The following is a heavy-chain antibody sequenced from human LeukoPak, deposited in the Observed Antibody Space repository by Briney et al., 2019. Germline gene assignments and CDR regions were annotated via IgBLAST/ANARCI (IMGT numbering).Heavy chain of an antibody. CDR1: GFTFSSYS. D-gene: IGHD2-15*01. CDR2: ISSSSSYI. Sequence: GGSLRLSCAASGFTFSSYSMNWVRQAPGKGLEWVSSISSSSSYIYYADSVKGRFTISRDNAKNSLYLQMNSLRAEDTAFHYCARGSGRFYSNYYFDNWGQGTLVTVSS. V-gene: IGHV3-21*04. J-gene: IGHJ4*02. CDR3: ARGSGRFYSNYYFDN.